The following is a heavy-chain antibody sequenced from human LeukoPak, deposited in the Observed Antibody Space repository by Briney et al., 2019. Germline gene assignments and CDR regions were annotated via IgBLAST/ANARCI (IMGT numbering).Heavy chain of an antibody. J-gene: IGHJ4*02. CDR3: ARSGIAVAGTDY. CDR1: GGSISSSSYY. Sequence: SETLSLTCTVSGGSISSSSYYWGWIRQPPGKGLEWIGSIYYSGSTYYNPSLESRVTISVDTSKNQFSLKLSSVTAADTAVYYCARSGIAVAGTDYWGQGTLVTVSS. CDR2: IYYSGST. V-gene: IGHV4-39*07. D-gene: IGHD6-19*01.